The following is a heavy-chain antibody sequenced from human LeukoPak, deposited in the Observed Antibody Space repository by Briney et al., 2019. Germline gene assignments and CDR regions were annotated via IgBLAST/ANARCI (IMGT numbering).Heavy chain of an antibody. D-gene: IGHD7-27*01. CDR3: ARHWGSCFDY. CDR1: VFIFSRYW. Sequence: PGGSLRLSCAAAVFIFSRYWMSWVRQASGKGLEWVSYISSSSSTIYYADSVKGRFTISRDNAKNSLYLQMNSLRAEDTAVYYCARHWGSCFDYWGQGTLVTVSS. J-gene: IGHJ4*02. CDR2: ISSSSSTI. V-gene: IGHV3-48*01.